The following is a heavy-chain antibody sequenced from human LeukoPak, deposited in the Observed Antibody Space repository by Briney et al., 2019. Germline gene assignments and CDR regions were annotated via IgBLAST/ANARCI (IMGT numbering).Heavy chain of an antibody. CDR1: GVSFSGYY. Sequence: PSETLSLTCAGYGVSFSGYYWSWIRQPPGKGREGVGEINHSGSTNYNPSLKSRVTISVDTSKTQFSLKLSSVTAADTAVYYCARGTYDSSGYYVDYWGQGTLVTVSS. D-gene: IGHD3-22*01. CDR3: ARGTYDSSGYYVDY. CDR2: INHSGST. J-gene: IGHJ4*02. V-gene: IGHV4-34*01.